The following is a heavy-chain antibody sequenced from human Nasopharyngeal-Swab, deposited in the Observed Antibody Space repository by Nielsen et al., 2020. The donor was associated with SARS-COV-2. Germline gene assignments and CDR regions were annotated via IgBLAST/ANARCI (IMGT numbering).Heavy chain of an antibody. CDR3: TGCGGGCYSGRDY. CDR1: GFTFSDSA. CDR2: FRSKGNNYAT. V-gene: IGHV3-73*01. Sequence: GGSLRLSCAASGFTFSDSAIHWVRQASGKGLEWVGRFRSKGNNYATAYSASVKGRFIIFRVDPTNTAYLQMNSLKTEDTARYYCTGCGGGCYSGRDYWGQGTLVTVSS. D-gene: IGHD2-15*01. J-gene: IGHJ4*02.